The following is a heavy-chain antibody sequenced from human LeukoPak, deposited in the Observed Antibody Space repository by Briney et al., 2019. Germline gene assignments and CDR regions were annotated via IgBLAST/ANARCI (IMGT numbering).Heavy chain of an antibody. CDR1: GFTFSSYW. J-gene: IGHJ4*02. CDR2: IKQDGSEK. Sequence: SGGSLRLSCAASGFTFSSYWMSWVRQAPGKGLEWVANIKQDGSEKYYVDSVKGRFTISRDNAKNSLYLQMNSLRVEDTALYYCARDRHPFGGTYYRDFWGQGTLVTVSS. V-gene: IGHV3-7*04. CDR3: ARDRHPFGGTYYRDF. D-gene: IGHD3-16*01.